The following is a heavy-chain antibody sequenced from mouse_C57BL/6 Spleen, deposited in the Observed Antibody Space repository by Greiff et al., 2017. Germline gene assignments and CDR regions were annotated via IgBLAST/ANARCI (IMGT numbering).Heavy chain of an antibody. D-gene: IGHD2-4*01. Sequence: EVKLVESGGGLVKPGGSLKLSCAASGFTFSSYAMSWVRQTPEKRLEWVATISDGGSYTYYPDNVKGRFTISRDNAKNNLYLQMSHLKSEDTAMYYCARDRGSYYDYDAGMDYWGQGTSVTVSS. CDR3: ARDRGSYYDYDAGMDY. V-gene: IGHV5-4*01. J-gene: IGHJ4*01. CDR1: GFTFSSYA. CDR2: ISDGGSYT.